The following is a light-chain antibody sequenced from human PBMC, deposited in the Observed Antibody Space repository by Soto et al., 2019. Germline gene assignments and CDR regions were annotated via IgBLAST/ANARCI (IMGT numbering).Light chain of an antibody. CDR3: QQYNSYALT. V-gene: IGKV1-5*01. Sequence: DIQMTQSPSTLSASVGDRVTITCRASQSISSWLAWYQQKPGKAPKLLIYDASSLESGVPSRFGGSGSGTDFTLTISSLQPDDCATYYCQQYNSYALTSGGGTKVEIK. CDR2: DAS. CDR1: QSISSW. J-gene: IGKJ4*01.